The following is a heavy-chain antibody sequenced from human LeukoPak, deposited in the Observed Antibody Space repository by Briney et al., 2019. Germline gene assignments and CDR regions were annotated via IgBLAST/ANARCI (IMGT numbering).Heavy chain of an antibody. D-gene: IGHD4-11*01. CDR1: GGSISSYY. CDR2: IYYSGSA. Sequence: SETLSLTCTVSGGSISSYYWSWIRQPPGKGLEWIGYIYYSGSASSHPSLKSRVTISVDTSKNQFSLKLSSVTAADTAIYYCARERESKYFDYWGQGTLVTVSS. V-gene: IGHV4-59*12. J-gene: IGHJ4*02. CDR3: ARERESKYFDY.